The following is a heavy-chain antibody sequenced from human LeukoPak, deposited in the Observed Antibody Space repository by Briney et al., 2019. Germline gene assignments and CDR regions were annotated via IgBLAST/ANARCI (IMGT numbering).Heavy chain of an antibody. CDR1: GLNFDDSA. CDR3: AKESGKFDY. CDR2: ISADGGST. V-gene: IGHV3-43*02. Sequence: GGSLRLSCVASGLNFDDSAMHWVRQAPGKGLEWCSLISADGGSTFSADSVKGRFSISRDNSKNSLYLQMNSLRSEDTAMYYCAKESGKFDYWGQGTLVAVSS. J-gene: IGHJ4*02.